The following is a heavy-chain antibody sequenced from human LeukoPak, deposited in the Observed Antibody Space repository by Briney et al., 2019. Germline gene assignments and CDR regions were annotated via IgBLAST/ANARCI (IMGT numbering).Heavy chain of an antibody. Sequence: KAGGSLRLSYAASGFTFGDYAVTWFRQAPGKGLEWVSFIRSKPYGGTTEYAASVKGRFTISRDDSKSIAYLQMNSPQTEDTAVYYCTRMSYGYVGDYWGQGTLVTVSS. CDR3: TRMSYGYVGDY. CDR2: IRSKPYGGTT. D-gene: IGHD5-18*01. CDR1: GFTFGDYA. V-gene: IGHV3-49*05. J-gene: IGHJ4*02.